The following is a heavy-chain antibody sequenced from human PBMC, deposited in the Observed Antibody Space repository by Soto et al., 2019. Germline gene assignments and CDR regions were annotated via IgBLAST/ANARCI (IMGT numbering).Heavy chain of an antibody. CDR2: IRRKTDGETV. D-gene: IGHD4-17*01. V-gene: IGHV3-15*01. Sequence: EVQLVESGGGLVKPGGSIRLSCAASGFTFTNAWMSWVRQAPGKGLEWVDRIRRKTDGETVDYAAPVKGRFTISRDDSNNTLYLQMNSLKTEDTAVYFCTTALTTVTTLGYWGQGTLVTVSS. J-gene: IGHJ4*02. CDR1: GFTFTNAW. CDR3: TTALTTVTTLGY.